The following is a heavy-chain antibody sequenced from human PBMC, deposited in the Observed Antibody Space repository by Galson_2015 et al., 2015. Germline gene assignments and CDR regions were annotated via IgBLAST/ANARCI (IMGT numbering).Heavy chain of an antibody. CDR2: ITAGGGYT. V-gene: IGHV3-23*01. Sequence: SLRLSCATSGFTFSKYGMSWVRQAPGKGLDWVSSITAGGGYTYYADSVKGRFTTSRDNSRNTLFLQMSSLRVEDTAIYYCAKDPNGDYVGAFDTWGHGTLVTVSS. D-gene: IGHD4-17*01. CDR1: GFTFSKYG. CDR3: AKDPNGDYVGAFDT. J-gene: IGHJ3*02.